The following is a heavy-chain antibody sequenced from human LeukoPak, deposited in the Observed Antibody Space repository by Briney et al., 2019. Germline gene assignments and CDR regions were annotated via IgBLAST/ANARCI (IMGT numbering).Heavy chain of an antibody. CDR1: GFTFSSYS. V-gene: IGHV3-7*01. D-gene: IGHD1-1*01. CDR3: ARHNWYQFDY. J-gene: IGHJ4*02. CDR2: VKHDGSEQ. Sequence: PGGSLRLSCTASGFTFSSYSMTWVRQAPGKGLEWVANVKHDGSEQYYMDSVRGRVTISRDNAKNSVHLQMNNLRVEDTAVYFCARHNWYQFDYWGQGTLVTASS.